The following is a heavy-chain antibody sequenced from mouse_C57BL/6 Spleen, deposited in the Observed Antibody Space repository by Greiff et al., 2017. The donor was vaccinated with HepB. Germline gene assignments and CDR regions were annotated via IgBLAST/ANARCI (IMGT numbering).Heavy chain of an antibody. CDR2: IYPGSGST. CDR1: GYTFTSYW. V-gene: IGHV1-55*01. D-gene: IGHD1-1*01. J-gene: IGHJ2*01. Sequence: QVQLQQPGAELVKPGASVKMSCKASGYTFTSYWITWVKQTPGQGLEWIGAIYPGSGSTNYNEKFKSKATLTVDTSSSTAYLQLSSLTSEDSALYYCDDGSSPFYFDYWGQCTTLTVSS. CDR3: DDGSSPFYFDY.